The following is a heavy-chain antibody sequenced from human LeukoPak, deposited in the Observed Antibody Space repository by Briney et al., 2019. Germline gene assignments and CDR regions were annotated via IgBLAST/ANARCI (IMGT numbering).Heavy chain of an antibody. Sequence: GGSLRLSCAASGFTFSNYWMHWVRQAPGKELVWVSRINSDGSSRNYADSVKGRFTISRDNAKNTLYLQMNSLRAEDTAVYYCASASSHRIAAGRDYWGQGTLVTVSS. CDR1: GFTFSNYW. CDR2: INSDGSSR. D-gene: IGHD6-13*01. V-gene: IGHV3-74*01. CDR3: ASASSHRIAAGRDY. J-gene: IGHJ4*02.